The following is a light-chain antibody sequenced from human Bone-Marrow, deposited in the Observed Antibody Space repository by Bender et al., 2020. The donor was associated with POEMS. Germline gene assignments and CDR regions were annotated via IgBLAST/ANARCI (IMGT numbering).Light chain of an antibody. CDR1: SSDVGTYNL. CDR3: CYDAGLGV. Sequence: QSAVTQPASVSGSPGQSITISCTGTSSDVGTYNLVSWYQQHPGKAPKLMIYEVSKRPSGVSNRFSGSKSGNTASLTISGLRAGEKANDYCCYDAGLGVLGGGTRRTV. J-gene: IGLJ3*02. CDR2: EVS. V-gene: IGLV2-23*02.